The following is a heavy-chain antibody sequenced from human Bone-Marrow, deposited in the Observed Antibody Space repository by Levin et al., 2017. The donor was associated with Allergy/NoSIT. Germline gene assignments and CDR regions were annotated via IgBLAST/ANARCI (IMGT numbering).Heavy chain of an antibody. J-gene: IGHJ4*02. D-gene: IGHD5-24*01. V-gene: IGHV3-23*01. CDR2: ISGSGSSP. CDR3: ASGGEVFGDGYNFWSEF. CDR1: GFIFDNFA. Sequence: PGGSLRLSCAASGFIFDNFAMTWVRQAPGKGLEWVSTISGSGSSPYFADSVKGRFTISRDNSKTILYLHMNSLRAEDTAVYYCASGGEVFGDGYNFWSEFWGQGNLVTVSS.